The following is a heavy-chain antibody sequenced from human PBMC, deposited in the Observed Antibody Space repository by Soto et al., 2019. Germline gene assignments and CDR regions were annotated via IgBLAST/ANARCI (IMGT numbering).Heavy chain of an antibody. CDR1: GVSISSYY. D-gene: IGHD5-18*01. CDR2: NYYRATT. CDR3: VREASIGYGHAIDL. V-gene: IGHV4-59*01. J-gene: IGHJ5*02. Sequence: SETLSLTCTVSGVSISSYYWSWIRQPPGKGLEWIGYNYYRATTNYNPSLKSRVTISVDTSKNNFFLRLTSVPGGDTAAYYCVREASIGYGHAIDLWGPGTLVTGS.